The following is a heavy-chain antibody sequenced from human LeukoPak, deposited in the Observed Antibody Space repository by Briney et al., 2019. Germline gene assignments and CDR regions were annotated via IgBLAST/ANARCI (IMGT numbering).Heavy chain of an antibody. CDR1: GFIFNDYW. V-gene: IGHV3-33*08. CDR2: IWYDGSNK. J-gene: IGHJ4*02. Sequence: GGSLRLSCAVSGFIFNDYWMAWVRQAPGKGLEWVAVIWYDGSNKYYADSVKGRFTISRDNSKNTLYLQMSSLKAEDTAVYYCARERSLEIAVAGTIFDYWGQGTLVTVSS. D-gene: IGHD6-19*01. CDR3: ARERSLEIAVAGTIFDY.